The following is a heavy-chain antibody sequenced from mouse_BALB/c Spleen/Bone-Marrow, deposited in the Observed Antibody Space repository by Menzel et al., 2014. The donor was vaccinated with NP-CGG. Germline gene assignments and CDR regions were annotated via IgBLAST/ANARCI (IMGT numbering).Heavy chain of an antibody. D-gene: IGHD2-2*01. CDR1: GYTFAYYT. J-gene: IGHJ3*01. CDR2: INPSSGYT. CDR3: AREVYGSWFAY. V-gene: IGHV1-4*01. Sequence: QVQLQQSGAELARPGASVKMSCRASGYTFAYYTVYWVKQRPGQGLEWIGYINPSSGYTNYNQKFKDKATLTTDKSSSTAYMQLSSLTSEDSAVYYCAREVYGSWFAYWGQGTLVTVSA.